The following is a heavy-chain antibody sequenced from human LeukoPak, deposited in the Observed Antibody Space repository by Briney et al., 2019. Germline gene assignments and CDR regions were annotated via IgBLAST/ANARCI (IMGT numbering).Heavy chain of an antibody. CDR2: INSDGSST. CDR1: GFTFSTYW. CDR3: ARATFYSSSWYSGSVDV. D-gene: IGHD6-13*01. J-gene: IGHJ6*02. Sequence: PGGSLRLSCAASGFTFSTYWIHWVRQAPGKGLVWVSHINSDGSSTTYADSVKGRFTISRDNAKNTLYLQMNSLRAEDTAVYYCARATFYSSSWYSGSVDVWGQGTTVTVSS. V-gene: IGHV3-74*01.